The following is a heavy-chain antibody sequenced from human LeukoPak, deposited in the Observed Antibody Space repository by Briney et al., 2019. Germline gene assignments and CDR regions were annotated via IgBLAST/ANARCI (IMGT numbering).Heavy chain of an antibody. CDR2: IYHSGST. Sequence: SGTLSLTCAVSGGSISSSNWWSWVRQPPGKGLEWIGEIYHSGSTNYNPSLKSRVTISVDTSKNQFSLKLNSVTAADTAVYYCAKLIAVAGTSDWFDPWGQGTLVTVSS. J-gene: IGHJ5*02. CDR3: AKLIAVAGTSDWFDP. CDR1: GGSISSSNW. D-gene: IGHD6-13*01. V-gene: IGHV4-4*02.